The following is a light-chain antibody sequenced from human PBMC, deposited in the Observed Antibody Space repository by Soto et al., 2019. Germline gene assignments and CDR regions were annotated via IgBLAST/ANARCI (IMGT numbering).Light chain of an antibody. J-gene: IGLJ3*02. CDR3: FAYAGHSTWV. CDR1: SIDVGTYNL. V-gene: IGLV2-23*01. CDR2: EGS. Sequence: QSALTQPASVSGSPGQSITISCTGTSIDVGTYNLVSWFQQHPGKAPKLMIYEGSKRPSGVSNRFSGSKSGNTASLTISGLQGEDEADYYCFAYAGHSTWVFGGGTKLTVL.